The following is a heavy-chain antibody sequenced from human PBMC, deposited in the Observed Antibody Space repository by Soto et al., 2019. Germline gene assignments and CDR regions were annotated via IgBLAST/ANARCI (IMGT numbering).Heavy chain of an antibody. D-gene: IGHD2-21*02. J-gene: IGHJ4*02. CDR3: AKGEWPIVVVTTPLDY. V-gene: IGHV3-30*18. CDR1: GFTFSSYG. CDR2: ISYDGSNK. Sequence: PGGSLRLSCAASGFTFSSYGMHWVRQAPGKGLEWVAVISYDGSNKYYADSVKGRFTISRDNSKNTLYLQMNSLRAEDTAVYYCAKGEWPIVVVTTPLDYWGQGTLVTVSS.